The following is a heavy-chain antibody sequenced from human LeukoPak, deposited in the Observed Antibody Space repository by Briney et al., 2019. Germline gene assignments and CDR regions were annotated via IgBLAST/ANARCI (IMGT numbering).Heavy chain of an antibody. J-gene: IGHJ5*02. D-gene: IGHD3-10*01. CDR1: GYTFTSYG. V-gene: IGHV1-18*01. CDR2: ISAYNGNT. Sequence: GASMKVSCKASGYTFTSYGISWVRQAPGQGLEWMGWISAYNGNTNYAQKFQGRVTITADESTSTAYMELSSLRSEDTAVYYCARTPTMVRGVIIDDANWFDPWGQGTLVTVSS. CDR3: ARTPTMVRGVIIDDANWFDP.